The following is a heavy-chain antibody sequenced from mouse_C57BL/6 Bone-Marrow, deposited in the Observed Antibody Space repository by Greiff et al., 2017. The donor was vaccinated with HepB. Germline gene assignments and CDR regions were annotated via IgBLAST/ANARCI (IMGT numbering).Heavy chain of an antibody. CDR3: LRSSYYYGSRGDFDV. Sequence: EVQLQQSGGGLVQPKGSLKLSCAASGFTFNTYAMHWVRQAPGKGLEWVARIRSKSSNYATYYADSVKDRFTISRDDSQSMLYLQMNNLKTEDTAMYYCLRSSYYYGSRGDFDVWGTGTTVTVSS. V-gene: IGHV10-3*01. D-gene: IGHD1-1*01. CDR1: GFTFNTYA. J-gene: IGHJ1*03. CDR2: IRSKSSNYAT.